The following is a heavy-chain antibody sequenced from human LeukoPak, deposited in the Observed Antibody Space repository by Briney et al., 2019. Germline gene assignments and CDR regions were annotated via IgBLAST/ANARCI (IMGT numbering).Heavy chain of an antibody. J-gene: IGHJ4*02. CDR2: ISSSSSYI. CDR3: ARVRYYHDSSGYMTLDY. D-gene: IGHD3-22*01. Sequence: PGESLRLSCAASGFTFSSYSMNWVRQAPGKGLEWVSSISSSSSYIYYADSVKGRFTISRDNAKNSLYLQMNSLRAEDTAVYYCARVRYYHDSSGYMTLDYWGQGTLVTVSS. CDR1: GFTFSSYS. V-gene: IGHV3-21*01.